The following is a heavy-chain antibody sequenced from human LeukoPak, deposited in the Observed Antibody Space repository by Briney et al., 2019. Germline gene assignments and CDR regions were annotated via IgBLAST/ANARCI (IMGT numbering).Heavy chain of an antibody. J-gene: IGHJ4*02. V-gene: IGHV3-66*01. CDR3: ARARYSSSWYDYYFDY. CDR2: IYSGGST. D-gene: IGHD6-13*01. CDR1: GFTVSSNY. Sequence: GGSLRLSCAASGFTVSSNYMSWVRQAPGKGLEWVSVIYSGGSTYYADSVKGRFTISRDNSKNTLYLQMNSLRAEDTAVYDCARARYSSSWYDYYFDYWGQGTLVTVSS.